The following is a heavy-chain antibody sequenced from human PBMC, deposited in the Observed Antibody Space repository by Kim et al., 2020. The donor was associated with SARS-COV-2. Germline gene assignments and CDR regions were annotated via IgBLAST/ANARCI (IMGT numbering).Heavy chain of an antibody. Sequence: YAQKFQGRGTITADESTSTAYMELSSLRSEDTAVYYCARESSKSSGWYVYWGQGTLVTVSS. D-gene: IGHD6-19*01. J-gene: IGHJ4*02. V-gene: IGHV1-69*01. CDR3: ARESSKSSGWYVY.